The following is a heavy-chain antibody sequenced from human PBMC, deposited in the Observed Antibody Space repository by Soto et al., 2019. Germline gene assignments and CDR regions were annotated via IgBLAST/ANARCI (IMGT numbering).Heavy chain of an antibody. J-gene: IGHJ4*02. CDR3: ARIGYSSSSFDY. V-gene: IGHV3-7*01. CDR2: IKQDGSTK. D-gene: IGHD6-6*01. Sequence: EVQLVESGGGLVQPGGSLRLSCAASGFTFTNYWMTWARQAPGKGLEWVANIKQDGSTKYYVDSVRGRFTISRDNARNSLYLQINSLRAEDTAIYCCARIGYSSSSFDYWGQGTLVTVSS. CDR1: GFTFTNYW.